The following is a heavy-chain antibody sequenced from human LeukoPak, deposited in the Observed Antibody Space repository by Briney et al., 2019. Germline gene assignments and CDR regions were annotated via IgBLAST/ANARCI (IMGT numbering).Heavy chain of an antibody. D-gene: IGHD6-19*01. Sequence: SETLSLTCTVSGGSISSYYWSWIRQPAGKGLEWIGRIYTSGSTNYNPSLKSRVTMSVDTSKNQFSLKLSSVTAADTAVYYCARARMAVAGNDYYYYYMDVWGKGTTVTVSS. J-gene: IGHJ6*03. CDR3: ARARMAVAGNDYYYYYMDV. CDR1: GGSISSYY. V-gene: IGHV4-4*07. CDR2: IYTSGST.